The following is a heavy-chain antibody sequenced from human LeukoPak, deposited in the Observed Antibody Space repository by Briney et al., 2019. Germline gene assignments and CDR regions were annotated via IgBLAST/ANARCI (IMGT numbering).Heavy chain of an antibody. CDR2: IKQDGSEK. CDR1: GFTFSSYW. J-gene: IGHJ4*02. D-gene: IGHD4-17*01. V-gene: IGHV3-7*01. Sequence: GGSLRLSCAASGFTFSSYWMSWVRQAPGKGLEWVANIKQDGSEKYYVDSVKGRFTISRDNAKNSLYLQMNSLRAEDTAVYYCAREPSVKATVTEDYWGQGTLVTVSS. CDR3: AREPSVKATVTEDY.